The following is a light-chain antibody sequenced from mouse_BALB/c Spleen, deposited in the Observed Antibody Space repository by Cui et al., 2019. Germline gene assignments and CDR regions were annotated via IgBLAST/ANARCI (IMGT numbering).Light chain of an antibody. CDR3: QQWSSNPLT. V-gene: IGKV4-68*01. J-gene: IGKJ5*01. CDR1: SSVSY. Sequence: QLVLTNSPALMSVSPGEKVTMTCSASSSVSYMYWYQQKPRSSPKPWIYLTSNLASGVPARFSGSGSGTSYSLTISSMEAKDAATYYCQQWSSNPLTFGAGAKLELK. CDR2: LTS.